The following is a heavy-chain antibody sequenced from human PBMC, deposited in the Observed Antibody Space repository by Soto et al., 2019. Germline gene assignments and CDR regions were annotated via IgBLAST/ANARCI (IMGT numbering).Heavy chain of an antibody. J-gene: IGHJ6*02. CDR1: GYTFTSYG. V-gene: IGHV1-18*01. Sequence: ASVKVSCKASGYTFTSYGISWVRQAPGQGLEWMGWISAYNGNTNYAQKLQGRVTMTTDTSTSTAYMELRSLRSDDTAVHYCAVSRVTTPYYYYYGMDVWGQGTTVTVSS. CDR2: ISAYNGNT. CDR3: AVSRVTTPYYYYYGMDV. D-gene: IGHD3-22*01.